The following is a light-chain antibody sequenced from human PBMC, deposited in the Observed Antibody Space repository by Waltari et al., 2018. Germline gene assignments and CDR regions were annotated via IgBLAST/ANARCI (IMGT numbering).Light chain of an antibody. CDR2: GAS. CDR1: QRVGRY. V-gene: IGKV3-20*01. CDR3: QMYVRLPVT. J-gene: IGKJ1*01. Sequence: ETALTQSSGTLSLSPGDRATHSCRASQRVGRYLVWYQQKPGRAPRLLIYGASTRATGIPDRFTGSGSGTDFSLTISRLEPEDVAVYYCQMYVRLPVTFGQGTKVEI.